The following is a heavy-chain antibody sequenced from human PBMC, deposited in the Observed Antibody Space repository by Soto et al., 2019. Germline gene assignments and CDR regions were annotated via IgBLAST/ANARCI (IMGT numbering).Heavy chain of an antibody. D-gene: IGHD2-15*01. V-gene: IGHV3-74*01. CDR1: GFTFSTYW. Sequence: EVQLVESGGGLVQPGGSQRLSCAASGFTFSTYWMHWVRQAPGKGLVWVSRINSDGSSTSYADSVKGRFTISRDNAKNTLYLQMSSLRAEDTAMYYCSRVRCSGGSCRDAYDIWGQGTMVTVSS. CDR3: SRVRCSGGSCRDAYDI. CDR2: INSDGSST. J-gene: IGHJ3*02.